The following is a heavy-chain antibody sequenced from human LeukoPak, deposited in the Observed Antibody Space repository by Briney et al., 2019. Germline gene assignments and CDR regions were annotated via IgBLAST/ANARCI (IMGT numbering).Heavy chain of an antibody. Sequence: GGSLRLSCAASGFTFSSYWMSWVRQAPGKGLEWVANIKQDASEKYYVDSVKGRFTISRDNAKNSLYLQMSSLRAEDTAVYYCAKDGYDYDSSYSYFDYWGQGTLVTVSS. CDR2: IKQDASEK. D-gene: IGHD3-22*01. V-gene: IGHV3-7*01. CDR1: GFTFSSYW. CDR3: AKDGYDYDSSYSYFDY. J-gene: IGHJ4*02.